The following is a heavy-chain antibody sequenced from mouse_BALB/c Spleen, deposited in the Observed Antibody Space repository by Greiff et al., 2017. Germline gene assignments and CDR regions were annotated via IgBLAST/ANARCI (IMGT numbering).Heavy chain of an antibody. Sequence: VKLMESGPGLVQPSQSLSITCTVSGFSLTSYGVHWVRQSPGKGLEWLGVIWSGGSTDYNAAFISRLSISKDNSKSQVFFKMNSLQANDTAIYYCARKNYGNYDAMDYWGQGTSVTVSS. CDR3: ARKNYGNYDAMDY. CDR1: GFSLTSYG. V-gene: IGHV2-2*02. J-gene: IGHJ4*01. CDR2: IWSGGST. D-gene: IGHD2-1*01.